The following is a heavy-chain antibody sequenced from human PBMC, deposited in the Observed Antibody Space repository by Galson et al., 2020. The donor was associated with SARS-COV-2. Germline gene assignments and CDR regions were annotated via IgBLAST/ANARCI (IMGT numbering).Heavy chain of an antibody. V-gene: IGHV4-39*01. CDR2: IFYSGGT. CDR1: GGSISSRTTYY. Sequence: SETLSLTCTVSGGSISSRTTYYWGWIRQPPGKGLEWIGNIFYSGGTYYNPSLKSRVTISVDTSNNRLSLKLRSVTAADTAVYYWARGNWFDPWGQGTLVTVSS. CDR3: ARGNWFDP. J-gene: IGHJ5*02.